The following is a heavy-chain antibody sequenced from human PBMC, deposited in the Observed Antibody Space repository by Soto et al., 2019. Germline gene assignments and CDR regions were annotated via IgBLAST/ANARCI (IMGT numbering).Heavy chain of an antibody. CDR1: GFTFSTYS. D-gene: IGHD6-19*01. CDR3: AKDGAVAGYGPGYYGMDV. CDR2: ISWNSGSI. Sequence: GGSLRLSCAASGFTFSTYSMNWVRQAPGKGLEWVSYISWNSGSIGYADSVKGRFTISRDNAKNSLYLQMNSLRAEDTALYYCAKDGAVAGYGPGYYGMDVWGQGTTVTVSS. V-gene: IGHV3-48*04. J-gene: IGHJ6*02.